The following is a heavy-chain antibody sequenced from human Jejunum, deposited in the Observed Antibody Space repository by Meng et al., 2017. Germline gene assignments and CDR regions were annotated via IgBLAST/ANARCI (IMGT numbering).Heavy chain of an antibody. CDR1: GFTFSSHR. Sequence: GESLKISCAGSGFTFSSHRMSWVRQAPGKGLEWVANIKEDGSDNYYLDSVKGRFTITRDNAKNSQYLQMNSLRADDTAVYYCATSGSLAYWGQGTLVTVSS. V-gene: IGHV3-7*01. CDR2: IKEDGSDN. CDR3: ATSGSLAY. J-gene: IGHJ4*02. D-gene: IGHD7-27*01.